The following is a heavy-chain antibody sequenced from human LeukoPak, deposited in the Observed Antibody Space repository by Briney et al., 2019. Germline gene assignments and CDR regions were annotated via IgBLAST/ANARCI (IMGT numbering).Heavy chain of an antibody. Sequence: SETLSLTCTVSGGSISTYYWNWIRQPPGKGLEWIGYIYHSGSTNYNPSLQSRVTISVDTSKNQFSLNLNSVTAADTAVYYCARGLPKDYWGRGTLVTVSS. CDR3: ARGLPKDY. CDR1: GGSISTYY. CDR2: IYHSGST. J-gene: IGHJ4*02. D-gene: IGHD4-11*01. V-gene: IGHV4-59*01.